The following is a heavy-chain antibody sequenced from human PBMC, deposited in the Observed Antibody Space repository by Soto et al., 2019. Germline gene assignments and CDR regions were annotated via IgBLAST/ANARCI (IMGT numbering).Heavy chain of an antibody. CDR1: GYTFTSYY. Sequence: ASVKVSCKASGYTFTSYYMHWVRQAPGQGLEWMGIINPSGGSTSYAQKFQGRVTMTRDTSTSTVYMELSSLRSEDTAVYYCARDYTPNYDILTGITSFDYWGQGTLVTVSS. V-gene: IGHV1-46*03. J-gene: IGHJ4*02. CDR2: INPSGGST. D-gene: IGHD3-9*01. CDR3: ARDYTPNYDILTGITSFDY.